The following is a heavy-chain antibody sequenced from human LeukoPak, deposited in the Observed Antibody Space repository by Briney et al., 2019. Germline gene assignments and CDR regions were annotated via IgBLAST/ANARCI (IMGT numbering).Heavy chain of an antibody. V-gene: IGHV4-39*07. D-gene: IGHD5-18*01. J-gene: IGHJ4*02. CDR2: IYYSGST. CDR1: GGSISSSSYY. Sequence: PSETLSLTCTVSGGSISSSSYYWGWIRQPPGKGLDWIGIIYYSGSTYYNPSLKSRVTISVDTSKNQFSLKLRFVTAADTAVYYCARADNDGYSFGYFFDYWGQGTLVTVSS. CDR3: ARADNDGYSFGYFFDY.